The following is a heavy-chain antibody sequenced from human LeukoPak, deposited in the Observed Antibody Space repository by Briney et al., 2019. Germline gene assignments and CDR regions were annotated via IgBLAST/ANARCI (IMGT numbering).Heavy chain of an antibody. Sequence: SVKVSCKASGGTFSSYAISWVRPAPGQGLEWMGRIIPILGIANYAQKFQGRVTITADKSTSTAYMELSSLRSEDTAVYYCARAIAAPRGVGYYFDYWGQGTLVTVSS. J-gene: IGHJ4*02. CDR3: ARAIAAPRGVGYYFDY. D-gene: IGHD6-13*01. CDR2: IIPILGIA. V-gene: IGHV1-69*04. CDR1: GGTFSSYA.